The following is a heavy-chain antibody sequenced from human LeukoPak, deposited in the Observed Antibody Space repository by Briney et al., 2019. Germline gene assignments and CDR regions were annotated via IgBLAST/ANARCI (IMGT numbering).Heavy chain of an antibody. CDR3: AKVPGPNCSSTSCPDY. CDR1: GFTFSSYA. J-gene: IGHJ4*02. CDR2: ISDSIGST. V-gene: IGHV3-23*01. Sequence: PGRSLRLSCAASGFTFSSYAMSWVRQAPGKGLEWVSGISDSIGSTYYADSVEGRFTISRDNSKNTLYLQMNSLRAEDTAVYYCAKVPGPNCSSTSCPDYWGQGTLVTVSS. D-gene: IGHD2-2*01.